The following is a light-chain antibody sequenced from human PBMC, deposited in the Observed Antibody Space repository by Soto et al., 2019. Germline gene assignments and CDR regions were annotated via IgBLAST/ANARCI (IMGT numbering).Light chain of an antibody. J-gene: IGLJ2*01. CDR3: VLYMGSGISL. CDR1: FGSASTSYY. Sequence: QAVVTQEPSFSVSPGGTVTLTCGLTFGSASTSYYPSWYQQTPGQAPRTLIYSTNTRSSGVPDRFSGSILGNKAALTITGAQADDESDYYCVLYMGSGISLFGGGTKLTVL. CDR2: STN. V-gene: IGLV8-61*01.